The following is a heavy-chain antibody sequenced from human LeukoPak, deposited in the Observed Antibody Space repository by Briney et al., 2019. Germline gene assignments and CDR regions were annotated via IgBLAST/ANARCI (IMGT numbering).Heavy chain of an antibody. Sequence: SETLSLTCAVYGGSFSGYYWSWIRQPTGKGLEWIGEINHSGSTNYNPSLKSRVTISVDTSKNQFSLKLSSVTAADTAVYYCAREGQQLRFDYWGQGTLVTVSS. V-gene: IGHV4-34*01. CDR3: AREGQQLRFDY. D-gene: IGHD6-13*01. CDR1: GGSFSGYY. J-gene: IGHJ4*02. CDR2: INHSGST.